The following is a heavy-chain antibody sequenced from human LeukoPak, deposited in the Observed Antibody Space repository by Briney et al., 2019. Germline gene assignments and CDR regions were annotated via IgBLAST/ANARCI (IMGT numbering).Heavy chain of an antibody. V-gene: IGHV4-31*03. J-gene: IGHJ4*02. CDR3: ASEVDTSYYFDY. CDR2: IYYSGST. D-gene: IGHD5-18*01. Sequence: SETLSLTCTVSGGSISSGGYYWSWIRQHPGKGLEWIGYIYYSGSTYYNPSLKSRVTISVDTSKNQFSLKLSSVTAADTAVYYCASEVDTSYYFDYWGQETLVTVSS. CDR1: GGSISSGGYY.